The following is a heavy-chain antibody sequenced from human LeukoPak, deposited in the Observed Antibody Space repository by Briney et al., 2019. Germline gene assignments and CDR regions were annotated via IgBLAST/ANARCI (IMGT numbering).Heavy chain of an antibody. J-gene: IGHJ4*02. CDR3: TRVGYIDEGIDY. Sequence: PGESLRLSCVASGFPFSSYWMTWVRQAPGKGLEWVANIKQDSSKKSYVDSVKGRFTISRDNAKNSLYLQMNSLRAEDTAIYYCTRVGYIDEGIDYWGQGTLVTVSS. V-gene: IGHV3-7*04. CDR2: IKQDSSKK. D-gene: IGHD5-24*01. CDR1: GFPFSSYW.